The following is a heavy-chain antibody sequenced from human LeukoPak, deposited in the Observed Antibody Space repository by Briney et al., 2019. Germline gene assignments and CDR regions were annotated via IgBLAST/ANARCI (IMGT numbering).Heavy chain of an antibody. Sequence: SETQSLTCTVSGGSISSSSYYWGWIRQPPGKGLEWIGSIYYSGSTYYNPSLKSRVTISVDTSKNQFSLKLSSVTAADTAVYYCASTPSSSWLYWGQGTLVTVSS. CDR2: IYYSGST. D-gene: IGHD6-13*01. CDR1: GGSISSSSYY. CDR3: ASTPSSSWLY. V-gene: IGHV4-39*01. J-gene: IGHJ4*02.